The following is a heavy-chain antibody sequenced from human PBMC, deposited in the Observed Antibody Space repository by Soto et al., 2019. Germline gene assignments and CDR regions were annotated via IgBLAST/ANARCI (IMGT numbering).Heavy chain of an antibody. CDR3: AGGSRDTSGYYDFEY. V-gene: IGHV3-21*02. Sequence: EVQLVESGGGLVKPGGSLRLSCAGSGLTLSSYGMSWVRQAPGKGLEWVSSIRAITNYKYSADSLKGRFTISRDNAKNSLYLQMNSLRAEDTAVYYCAGGSRDTSGYYDFEYWGQGTLVTVSS. CDR1: GLTLSSYG. CDR2: IRAITNYK. J-gene: IGHJ4*02. D-gene: IGHD3-22*01.